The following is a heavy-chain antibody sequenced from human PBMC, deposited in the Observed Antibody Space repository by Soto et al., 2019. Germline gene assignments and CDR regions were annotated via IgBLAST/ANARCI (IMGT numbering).Heavy chain of an antibody. V-gene: IGHV1-18*01. D-gene: IGHD6-6*01. J-gene: IGHJ6*02. CDR1: GYTFTRSG. CDR2: ISTYNGDT. CDR3: ARDHHSSSSHYYYYSGMDV. Sequence: ASVKVSCKASGYTFTRSGISWVRQAPGQGLEWMGWISTYNGDTNYAQTFQGRVTMTTDTSTGTAYMELRSLRSDDTAVYYCARDHHSSSSHYYYYSGMDVWGQGTTVTVSS.